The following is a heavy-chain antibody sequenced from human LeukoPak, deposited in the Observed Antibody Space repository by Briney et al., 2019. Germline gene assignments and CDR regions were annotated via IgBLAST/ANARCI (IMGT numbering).Heavy chain of an antibody. J-gene: IGHJ4*02. D-gene: IGHD6-25*01. Sequence: PGGSLRLSCAASEFTFSSYSMNWVRQAPGKGLEWVANIKQDGSEKYYVDSVKGRFTISRDNAKNSLYLQMNSLRADDTAVYYCARDLYNSASRWGQGTLVTVSS. CDR1: EFTFSSYS. V-gene: IGHV3-7*03. CDR3: ARDLYNSASR. CDR2: IKQDGSEK.